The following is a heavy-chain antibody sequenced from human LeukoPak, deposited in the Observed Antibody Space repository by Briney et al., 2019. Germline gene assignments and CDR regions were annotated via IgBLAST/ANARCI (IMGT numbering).Heavy chain of an antibody. V-gene: IGHV4-59*01. CDR2: IYYSGST. Sequence: PSETLSLTCTVSGGSISSYYWSWIRQPPGKGLEWIGYIYYSGSTNYNPSLKSRVTISVDTSKNQFSLKLSSVTAADTAVYYCASSPIVVVPAAIGWFDPWGQGTLVTVSS. J-gene: IGHJ5*02. CDR1: GGSISSYY. CDR3: ASSPIVVVPAAIGWFDP. D-gene: IGHD2-2*01.